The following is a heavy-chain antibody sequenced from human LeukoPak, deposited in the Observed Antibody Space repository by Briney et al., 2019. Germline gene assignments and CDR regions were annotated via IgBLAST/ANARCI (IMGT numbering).Heavy chain of an antibody. CDR1: GYSFTSYW. V-gene: IGHV5-51*01. CDR3: ARPLYDSSGPPGTYYYYMDV. D-gene: IGHD3-22*01. J-gene: IGHJ6*03. CDR2: IYPGDSDT. Sequence: GESLKISCKGSGYSFTSYWIGWVRQMPGKGLEWMGIIYPGDSDTRYSPSFQGQVTTSADKSISTAYLQWSSLKASDTAMYYCARPLYDSSGPPGTYYYYMDVWGKGTTVTVSS.